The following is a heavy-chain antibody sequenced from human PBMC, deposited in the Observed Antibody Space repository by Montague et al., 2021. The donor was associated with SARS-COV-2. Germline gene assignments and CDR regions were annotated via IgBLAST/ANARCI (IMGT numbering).Heavy chain of an antibody. CDR2: IFYSGST. V-gene: IGHV4-39*01. CDR1: GGPISSSSYY. D-gene: IGHD3-10*01. Sequence: SETLSLTCTVSGGPISSSSYYWGWIRQPPGKGPEWIGSIFYSGSTDYNPSLKSRVTISVDTSKNQFSLKLSSVTAADTAVYYCASMVWAQVYYFDYWGQGTLVTVSS. J-gene: IGHJ4*02. CDR3: ASMVWAQVYYFDY.